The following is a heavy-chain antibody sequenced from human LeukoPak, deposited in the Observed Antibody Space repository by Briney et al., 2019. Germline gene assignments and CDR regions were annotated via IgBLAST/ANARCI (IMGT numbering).Heavy chain of an antibody. CDR1: GGSISSSSYY. V-gene: IGHV4-39*01. CDR2: IYYSGST. CDR3: ASVPIRPTLNAFDI. D-gene: IGHD2-21*01. J-gene: IGHJ3*02. Sequence: PSETLSLTCTVSGGSISSSSYYWGWIRQPPGKGLEGIGSIYYSGSTYYNPSLKSRVTISVDTSKNQFSLKLGSVTAADTAVYYCASVPIRPTLNAFDIWGQGTMVTVSS.